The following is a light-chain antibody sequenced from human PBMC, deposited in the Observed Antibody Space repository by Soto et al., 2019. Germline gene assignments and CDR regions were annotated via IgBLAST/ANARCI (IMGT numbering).Light chain of an antibody. V-gene: IGLV2-14*01. CDR2: DVS. J-gene: IGLJ1*01. CDR1: STDVGRYNY. Sequence: SVLTQPASLSGSHGQSITVSCTGTSTDVGRYNYVSWYQQHPGKAPKLMVYDVSNRPSWVSNRFSGSKSGITASLTISGLQAEDEADYYCTSYTSDSTYVVGTGTKVTVL. CDR3: TSYTSDSTYV.